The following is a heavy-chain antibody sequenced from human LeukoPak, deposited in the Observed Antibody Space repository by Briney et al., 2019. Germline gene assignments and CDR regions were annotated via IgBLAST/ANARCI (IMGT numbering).Heavy chain of an antibody. CDR3: ARVPRRGERFDP. D-gene: IGHD3-10*01. CDR1: GYTFTSYD. V-gene: IGHV1-8*01. CDR2: MNPISGDT. Sequence: ASVKVSCKASGYTFTSYDVNWVRQATGQGLEWMGWMNPISGDTGYALRFQGRVTMSRNTSISTAYMELGSLRSEDTAVYYCARVPRRGERFDPWGQGTLVTVSS. J-gene: IGHJ5*02.